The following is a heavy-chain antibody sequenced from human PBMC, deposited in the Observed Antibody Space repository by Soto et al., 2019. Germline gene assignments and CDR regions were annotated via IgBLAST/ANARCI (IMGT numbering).Heavy chain of an antibody. Sequence: SETLSLTCTVSGGSISSYYWSWIRQPPGKGLVWIGYIYYSGSTNYIPSLKSRVTISVDTSKNQFSLKLSSVTAADTAVYYCARHLEYCSGGSCGTYYFDYWGQGTLVTVSS. CDR1: GGSISSYY. V-gene: IGHV4-59*08. J-gene: IGHJ4*02. CDR2: IYYSGST. D-gene: IGHD2-15*01. CDR3: ARHLEYCSGGSCGTYYFDY.